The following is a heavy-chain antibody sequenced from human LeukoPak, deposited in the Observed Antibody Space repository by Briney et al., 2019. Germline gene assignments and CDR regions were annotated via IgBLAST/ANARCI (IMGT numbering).Heavy chain of an antibody. CDR3: ARKDYYDSSGYYDY. D-gene: IGHD3-22*01. CDR1: GGSISSYY. J-gene: IGHJ4*02. CDR2: IYYSGST. V-gene: IGHV4-59*01. Sequence: PSETLSLTCTVSGGSISSYYWSWIRQPPRKGLEWIGYIYYSGSTNYNPSLKSRVTISVDTSKNQFSLKLSSVTAADTAVYYCARKDYYDSSGYYDYWGQGTLVTVSS.